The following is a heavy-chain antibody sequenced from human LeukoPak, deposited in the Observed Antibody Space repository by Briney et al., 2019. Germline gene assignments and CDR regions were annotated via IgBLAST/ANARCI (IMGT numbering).Heavy chain of an antibody. CDR1: GFIVSSNY. V-gene: IGHV3-53*01. CDR2: IYSGGST. Sequence: GGSLRLSCAASGFIVSSNYMSWVRQAPGKGLEWVSVIYSGGSTYYADSVKGRLTISRDNSKNTVYLQMNSLKAEDTAMYYCARYYYDSSGYPYYFDYWGQGTLVIVSS. CDR3: ARYYYDSSGYPYYFDY. J-gene: IGHJ4*02. D-gene: IGHD3-22*01.